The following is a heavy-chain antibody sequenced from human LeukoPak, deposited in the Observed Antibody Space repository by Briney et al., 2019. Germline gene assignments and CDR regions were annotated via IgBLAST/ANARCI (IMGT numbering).Heavy chain of an antibody. V-gene: IGHV1-46*01. Sequence: ASVKVSCKASGYTFTSYYMHWVRQAPGQGPEWMGVISPSGGSTTYAQKFQGRVTLTRDMSTSTDYLELSSLRSEDTAVYYCARDNSVRDEVWWFNPWGQGTLVTVSS. CDR2: ISPSGGST. CDR1: GYTFTSYY. J-gene: IGHJ5*02. D-gene: IGHD5-24*01. CDR3: ARDNSVRDEVWWFNP.